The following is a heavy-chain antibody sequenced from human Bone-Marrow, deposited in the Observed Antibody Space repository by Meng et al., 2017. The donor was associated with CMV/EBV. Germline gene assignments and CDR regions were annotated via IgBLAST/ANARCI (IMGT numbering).Heavy chain of an antibody. J-gene: IGHJ4*02. V-gene: IGHV1-46*01. D-gene: IGHD2-2*01. CDR1: GYTFTSYY. Sequence: ASVKVSCKASGYTFTSYYMHWVRQAPGQGLEWMGIINPSGGSTSYAQKFQGRVTMTRDTSTSTVYMELSSLRSEDTAVYYCAREIGFVVVPAATPEEPYFDYWGQGTLVTVSS. CDR2: INPSGGST. CDR3: AREIGFVVVPAATPEEPYFDY.